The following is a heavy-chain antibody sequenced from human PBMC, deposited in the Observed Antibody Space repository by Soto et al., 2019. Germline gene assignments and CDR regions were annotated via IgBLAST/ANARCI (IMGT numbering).Heavy chain of an antibody. V-gene: IGHV1-24*01. Sequence: ASVKVSCKVSGYTLTELSMHWVRQAPGKGLEWMGGFDPEDGETIYAQKFQGRVTMTEDTSTDTAYMELSSLRSEDTAVYYCATDLRRYGTPVGWYYYGMDVWGQGTTVTVSS. CDR2: FDPEDGET. CDR3: ATDLRRYGTPVGWYYYGMDV. J-gene: IGHJ6*02. D-gene: IGHD1-26*01. CDR1: GYTLTELS.